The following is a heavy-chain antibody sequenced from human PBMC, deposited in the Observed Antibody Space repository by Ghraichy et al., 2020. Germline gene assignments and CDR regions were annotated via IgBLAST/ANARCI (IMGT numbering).Heavy chain of an antibody. CDR2: VYHTGST. J-gene: IGHJ6*02. CDR3: ARGGGGYGMDV. V-gene: IGHV4-4*02. D-gene: IGHD3-16*01. CDR1: GDSIRSSNW. Sequence: SETLSLTCAVSGDSIRSSNWWCCVRQPPGEGLEGIGRVYHTGSTNYNLSLKSRLTISVDESKNQFSLQLRSVTAADTALYYCARGGGGYGMDVWGRGTTVTVSS.